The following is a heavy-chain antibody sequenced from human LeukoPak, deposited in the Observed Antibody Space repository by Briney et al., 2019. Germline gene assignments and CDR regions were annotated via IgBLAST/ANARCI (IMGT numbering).Heavy chain of an antibody. CDR2: IWFDGSQK. CDR1: GFNFGSYG. CDR3: ASDLRVGHDRYVAFNI. D-gene: IGHD3-16*01. V-gene: IGHV3-33*01. J-gene: IGHJ3*02. Sequence: KPGGSLRLSCAASGFNFGSYGMHWVRQAPGKGLEWVALIWFDGSQKYYGDSMKGRFTISRDSSRNTLYLQMNSLRAEDTAVYYCASDLRVGHDRYVAFNIWGQGTMVTVSS.